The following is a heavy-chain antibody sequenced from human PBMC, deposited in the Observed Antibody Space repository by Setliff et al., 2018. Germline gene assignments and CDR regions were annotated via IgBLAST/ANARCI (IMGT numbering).Heavy chain of an antibody. CDR1: GYSISSGHY. J-gene: IGHJ4*02. CDR3: AGGRRYDYGWDFDY. D-gene: IGHD4-17*01. Sequence: SETLSLTCTVSGYSISSGHYGGWIRQPPGKGLEWIGSISHSGSTYYNPSLRSRGTISLDTSKNQFSPKLTSVTATDPAVYYCAGGRRYDYGWDFDYWGQGTLVTVSS. V-gene: IGHV4-38-2*02. CDR2: ISHSGST.